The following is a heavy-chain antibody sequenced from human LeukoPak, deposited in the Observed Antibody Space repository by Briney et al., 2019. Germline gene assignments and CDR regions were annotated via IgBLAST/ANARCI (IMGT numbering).Heavy chain of an antibody. CDR3: AREEGSTSFGPYYYGMDV. CDR2: ISAYNGNT. D-gene: IGHD2-2*01. Sequence: ASVKVSCKASGYTFTIYGISWVRQAPGQGLEWMGWISAYNGNTNYAQKLQGRVTMTTDTSTSTAYMELRSLRSDDTAVYYCAREEGSTSFGPYYYGMDVWGEGTTVTVSS. J-gene: IGHJ6*04. CDR1: GYTFTIYG. V-gene: IGHV1-18*01.